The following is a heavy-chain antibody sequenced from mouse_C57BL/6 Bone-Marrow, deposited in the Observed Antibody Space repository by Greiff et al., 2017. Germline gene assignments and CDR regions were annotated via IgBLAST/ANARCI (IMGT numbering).Heavy chain of an antibody. CDR2: INPGSGGT. J-gene: IGHJ3*01. Sequence: VKLQESGAELVRPGTSVKVSCKASGYAFTNYLIEWVKQRPGQGLEWIGVINPGSGGTNYNEKFKGKATLTADKSSSTAYMQLSSLTSEASAVYFCARSRGLRRQFAYWGQGTLVTVSA. V-gene: IGHV1-54*01. CDR1: GYAFTNYL. D-gene: IGHD2-4*01. CDR3: ARSRGLRRQFAY.